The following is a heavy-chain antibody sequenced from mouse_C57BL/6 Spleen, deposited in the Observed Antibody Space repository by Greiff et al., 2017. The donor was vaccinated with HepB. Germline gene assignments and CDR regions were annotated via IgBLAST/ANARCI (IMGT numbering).Heavy chain of an antibody. D-gene: IGHD1-1*01. V-gene: IGHV1-82*01. Sequence: QVQLKQSGPELVKPGASVKISCKASGYAFSSSWMNWVKQRPGKGLEWIGRIYPGDGDTNYNGKFKGKATLTADKSSSTAYMQLSSLTSEDSAVYFCARGDYGSVYYAMDYWGQGTSVTVSS. J-gene: IGHJ4*01. CDR1: GYAFSSSW. CDR3: ARGDYGSVYYAMDY. CDR2: IYPGDGDT.